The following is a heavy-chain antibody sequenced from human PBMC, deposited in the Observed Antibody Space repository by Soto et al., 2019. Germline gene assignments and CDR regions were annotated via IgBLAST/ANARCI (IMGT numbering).Heavy chain of an antibody. CDR2: VIPIFGTA. Sequence: QVQLVQSGAEVKKPGSSVKVSCKASGGTFSSYAISWVRQAHGQGLEWMGGVIPIFGTANYGQKFQGRVTITADESTSTAYMELSSLRSEDTAVYYCARDHGGSSPLYNWFDPWGQGTLVTVSS. CDR3: ARDHGGSSPLYNWFDP. V-gene: IGHV1-69*12. CDR1: GGTFSSYA. D-gene: IGHD6-6*01. J-gene: IGHJ5*02.